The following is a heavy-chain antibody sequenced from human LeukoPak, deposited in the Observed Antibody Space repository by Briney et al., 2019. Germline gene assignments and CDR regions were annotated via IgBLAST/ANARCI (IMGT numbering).Heavy chain of an antibody. Sequence: ASVKVSCKASGGTFSSYAISWVRQAPGKGLEWMGGFDPEDGETIYAQKFQGRVTMTEDTSTDTAYMELSSLRSEDTAVYYCATDGQDYWGQGTLVTVSS. CDR3: ATDGQDY. CDR2: FDPEDGET. CDR1: GGTFSSYA. J-gene: IGHJ4*02. V-gene: IGHV1-24*01.